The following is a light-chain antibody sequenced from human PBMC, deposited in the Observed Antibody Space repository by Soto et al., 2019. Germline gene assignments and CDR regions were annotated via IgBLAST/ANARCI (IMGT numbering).Light chain of an antibody. CDR3: QQYNNWPPFT. CDR2: GAS. V-gene: IGKV3D-15*01. J-gene: IGKJ3*01. Sequence: EIVMTQSPATLSVSPGETATLSCRASQTLTTNLAWYQQRPGQSPRLLIYGASTRATGIPARFSGSGSGTEFTLTISSLQSDDFAIDDCQQYNNWPPFTFGPGTRVDIK. CDR1: QTLTTN.